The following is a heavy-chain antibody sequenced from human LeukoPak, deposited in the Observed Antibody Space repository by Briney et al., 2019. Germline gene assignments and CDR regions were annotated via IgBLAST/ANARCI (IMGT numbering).Heavy chain of an antibody. J-gene: IGHJ6*03. CDR2: ISSSGKT. CDR1: RGSMRGYS. D-gene: IGHD6-19*01. Sequence: MPSETLSLTCIVSRGSMRGYSWSWIRQSPGKGLEWIGDISSSGKTNYNYSLTTGVFMSVDTSKNQFSLKLSSVTAADTAVYYCARAVAGTGVVGYYYYYMDVWGKGTTVTVSS. CDR3: ARAVAGTGVVGYYYYYMDV. V-gene: IGHV4-59*01.